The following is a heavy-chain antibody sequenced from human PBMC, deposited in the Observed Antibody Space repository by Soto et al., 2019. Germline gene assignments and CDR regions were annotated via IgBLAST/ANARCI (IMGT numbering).Heavy chain of an antibody. Sequence: QVQLVESGGGVVQPGRSLRLSCVVSGFTFSSYAMHWVRQAPGKGLEWVALISYDGTTKYYADSVKGRFTISRDNSKNTLYVHMDSLRPEDTAVYYCAKTGRDYSGSPTDYWGQGTRVTVSS. D-gene: IGHD4-4*01. CDR3: AKTGRDYSGSPTDY. CDR2: ISYDGTTK. J-gene: IGHJ4*02. V-gene: IGHV3-30*18. CDR1: GFTFSSYA.